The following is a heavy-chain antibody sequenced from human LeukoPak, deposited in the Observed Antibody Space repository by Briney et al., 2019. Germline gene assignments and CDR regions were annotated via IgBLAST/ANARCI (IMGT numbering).Heavy chain of an antibody. CDR2: IYTSGST. J-gene: IGHJ6*03. Sequence: SQTLSLTCTVSGGSISSGSYYWSWIRQPAGKGLEWIGRIYTSGSTNYNPSLKSRVTISVDTSKYQFSLKLSSVTAADTAVYYCARDFDDFWSGYYRDYYYYMDVWGKGTTVTVSS. V-gene: IGHV4-61*02. CDR3: ARDFDDFWSGYYRDYYYYMDV. D-gene: IGHD3-3*01. CDR1: GGSISSGSYY.